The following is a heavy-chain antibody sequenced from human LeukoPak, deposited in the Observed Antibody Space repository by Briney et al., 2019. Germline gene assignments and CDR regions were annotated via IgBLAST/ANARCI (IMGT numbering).Heavy chain of an antibody. D-gene: IGHD5-24*01. CDR3: VRDSPMAIFDY. V-gene: IGHV3-48*02. J-gene: IGHJ4*02. CDR1: GFTFSSCN. CDR2: ITSSSNVI. Sequence: GGSLGPSCAASGFTFSSCNMNWVRQAPGKGLEWVSYITSSSNVIYYADTVKGRFTISRDNAKNSLFLQTNSLRDEDTAVYYCVRDSPMAIFDYWGQGALVTVSS.